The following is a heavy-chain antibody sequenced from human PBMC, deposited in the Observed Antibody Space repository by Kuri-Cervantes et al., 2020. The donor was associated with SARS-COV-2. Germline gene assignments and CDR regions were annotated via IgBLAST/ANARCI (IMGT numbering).Heavy chain of an antibody. Sequence: ASVKVSCKASGYTFTGYYMHWVRQAPGQGLGWMGWINPNSGGTNYAQKFQGRVTMTRDTSISTAYMELSRLRSDDTAVYYCARGYTIFGVVGYFDLWGRGTLVTVSS. CDR1: GYTFTGYY. J-gene: IGHJ2*01. D-gene: IGHD3-3*01. CDR3: ARGYTIFGVVGYFDL. V-gene: IGHV1-2*02. CDR2: INPNSGGT.